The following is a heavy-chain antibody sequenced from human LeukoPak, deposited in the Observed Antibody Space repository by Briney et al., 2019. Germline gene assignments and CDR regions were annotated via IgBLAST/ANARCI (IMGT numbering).Heavy chain of an antibody. CDR2: ISAYNGNT. J-gene: IGHJ5*02. Sequence: ASVKVSCKASGYTFTSYGISWVRQAPGQGLEWLGWISAYNGNTNYAQKLQGRVTMTTDTSTSTAYMELRSLRSDDTAVYYCARVRVCGGDCYSGWFDPWGQGTLLTVSS. D-gene: IGHD2-21*02. V-gene: IGHV1-18*01. CDR1: GYTFTSYG. CDR3: ARVRVCGGDCYSGWFDP.